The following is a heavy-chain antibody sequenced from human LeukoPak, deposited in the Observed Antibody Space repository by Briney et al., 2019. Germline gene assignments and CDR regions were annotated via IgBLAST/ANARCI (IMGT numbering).Heavy chain of an antibody. Sequence: ASVKVSCKASGYTFTSYYIHWVRQAPGQGLEWMGWINPNSGGTNYAQKFQGRVTMTRDRSINTAYMDLRSLTYDDTAVYYCARDKPGEAALDGWGQGTLVTVSS. CDR1: GYTFTSYY. CDR2: INPNSGGT. J-gene: IGHJ4*02. CDR3: ARDKPGEAALDG. V-gene: IGHV1-2*02.